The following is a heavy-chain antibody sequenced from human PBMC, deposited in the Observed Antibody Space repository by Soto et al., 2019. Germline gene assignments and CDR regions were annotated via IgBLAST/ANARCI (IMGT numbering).Heavy chain of an antibody. D-gene: IGHD2-2*01. CDR1: GFTFSDYY. Sequence: PGGSLRLSCAASGFTFSDYYMSWIRQAPGKGLGLVSYISSSGSTIYYADSVKGRFTISRDNAKNSLYLQMNSLRAEDTAVYYYARLREDIVVVPAATPYYMDVWGKGTTVTVSS. V-gene: IGHV3-11*01. CDR3: ARLREDIVVVPAATPYYMDV. J-gene: IGHJ6*03. CDR2: ISSSGSTI.